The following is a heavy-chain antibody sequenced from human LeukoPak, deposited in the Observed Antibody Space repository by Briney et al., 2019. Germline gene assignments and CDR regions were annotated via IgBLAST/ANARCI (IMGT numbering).Heavy chain of an antibody. J-gene: IGHJ4*02. CDR2: INSDGSST. CDR3: AKAHPGFDY. Sequence: GGSLRLSCAAFGFTFSSYWMHWVRQAPGKGLGWVSRINSDGSSTSYADSVKGRFTISRDNAKNSLYLQMNSLRAEDTAVYYCAKAHPGFDYWGQGVLVTVSS. CDR1: GFTFSSYW. V-gene: IGHV3-74*01.